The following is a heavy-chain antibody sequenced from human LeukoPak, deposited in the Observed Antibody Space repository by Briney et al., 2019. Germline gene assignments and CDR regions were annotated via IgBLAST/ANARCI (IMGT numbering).Heavy chain of an antibody. CDR1: GFTFSDYY. V-gene: IGHV3-11*04. CDR2: ISTRGSTI. Sequence: GGSLRLSCVASGFTFSDYYMSWIRQAPGKGLEWLSYISTRGSTIYYADSVKGRFTISRDNAKNSLYLQMNSLRAEDTAVYYCAKDIVVVTSGSNAFDIWGQGTMVTVSS. J-gene: IGHJ3*02. CDR3: AKDIVVVTSGSNAFDI. D-gene: IGHD2-21*02.